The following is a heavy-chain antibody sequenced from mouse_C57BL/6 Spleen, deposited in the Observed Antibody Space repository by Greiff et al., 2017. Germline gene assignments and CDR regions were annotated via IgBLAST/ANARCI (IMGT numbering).Heavy chain of an antibody. J-gene: IGHJ2*01. CDR3: ARDLYGNLDY. CDR1: GFTFSDYY. CDR2: INYDGSST. Sequence: VQLVESEGGLVQPGSSMKLSCTASGFTFSDYYMAWVRQVPEKGLEWVANINYDGSSTYYLDSLKSRFIISRDNAKNILYLQMSSLKSEDTATYYCARDLYGNLDYGGQGTTLTVSS. D-gene: IGHD2-1*01. V-gene: IGHV5-16*01.